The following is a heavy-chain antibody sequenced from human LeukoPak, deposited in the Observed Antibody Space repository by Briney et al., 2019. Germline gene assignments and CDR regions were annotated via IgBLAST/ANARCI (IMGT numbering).Heavy chain of an antibody. J-gene: IGHJ4*02. Sequence: GVSLRLSCAASGFSFTSYAMSWVRQAPGKGLDWVSGISGSGTTIYYADSVKGRFTISGDNSKNTIYLQMNSLRVEDTAVYYCAKLSGWTGWFFDYWGQGTVVTVSS. CDR1: GFSFTSYA. D-gene: IGHD6-19*01. CDR3: AKLSGWTGWFFDY. V-gene: IGHV3-23*01. CDR2: ISGSGTTI.